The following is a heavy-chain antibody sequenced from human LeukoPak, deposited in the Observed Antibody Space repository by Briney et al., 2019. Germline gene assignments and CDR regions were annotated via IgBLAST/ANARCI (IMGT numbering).Heavy chain of an antibody. CDR3: ASNSRSNIAVAGPVDY. V-gene: IGHV4-30-2*01. CDR1: GGSISSGGYY. Sequence: PSETLSLTCTVSGGSISSGGYYWSWIRQPPGKGLEWIGYIYHSGSTYYNPSLKSRVTISVDRSKNQFSLKLSSVTAADTAVYYCASNSRSNIAVAGPVDYWGQGTLVTVSS. CDR2: IYHSGST. D-gene: IGHD6-19*01. J-gene: IGHJ4*02.